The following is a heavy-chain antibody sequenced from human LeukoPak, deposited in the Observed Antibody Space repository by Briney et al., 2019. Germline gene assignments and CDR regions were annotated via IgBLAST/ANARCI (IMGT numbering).Heavy chain of an antibody. Sequence: PGGSLRLSCATSGFTFSSYWMHWVRQVPGKGLVWVSRVNGDGTSTSYADSVQGRFTISRDNAKNTLYLYMNSLRGDDTAIYFCVRSCSSGSCYGYKHYWGQGTLVTVSS. J-gene: IGHJ4*02. CDR2: VNGDGTST. CDR3: VRSCSSGSCYGYKHY. D-gene: IGHD2-2*01. CDR1: GFTFSSYW. V-gene: IGHV3-74*01.